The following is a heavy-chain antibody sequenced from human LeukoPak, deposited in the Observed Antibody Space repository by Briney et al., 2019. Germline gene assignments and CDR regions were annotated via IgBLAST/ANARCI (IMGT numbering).Heavy chain of an antibody. CDR3: AKDFPHHYDPRHGMDL. V-gene: IGHV3-48*03. Sequence: GGSLRLSCAASGFDLGQDEVNGGRQAPGKGLEWIADISVRAATIYYGDSVEGRFTISRDDAKNSLLLQMNSLRVEDTAIYYCAKDFPHHYDPRHGMDLWGQGTTVTVS. CDR2: ISVRAATI. CDR1: GFDLGQDE. D-gene: IGHD3-22*01. J-gene: IGHJ6*02.